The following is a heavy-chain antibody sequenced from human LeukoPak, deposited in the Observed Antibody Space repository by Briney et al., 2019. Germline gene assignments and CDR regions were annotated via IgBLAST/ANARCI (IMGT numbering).Heavy chain of an antibody. Sequence: ASVKVSCKVSGYTLTELSMHWVRQAPGKGLEWMGGFDPEDGETIYAQKFQGRVTRTEDTSTDTAYMELSSLRSEDTAVYYCATSPLWFGELLYESDYWGQGTLVTVSS. J-gene: IGHJ4*02. D-gene: IGHD3-10*01. CDR2: FDPEDGET. CDR3: ATSPLWFGELLYESDY. CDR1: GYTLTELS. V-gene: IGHV1-24*01.